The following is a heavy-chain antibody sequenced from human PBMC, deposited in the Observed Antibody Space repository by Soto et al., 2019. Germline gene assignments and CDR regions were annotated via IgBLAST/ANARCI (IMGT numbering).Heavy chain of an antibody. Sequence: EVQLVESGGGLVQPGGSLRLSCAASGFSFSNYWMHWVRQAPGKGLVWVSRITGDGSSTTYADSVKGRFTISRDNAKNTLYLQMNSLGVGDTAVYYCTRDNWGSCDYWGQGTLVTVSS. CDR2: ITGDGSST. CDR1: GFSFSNYW. D-gene: IGHD3-16*01. J-gene: IGHJ4*02. CDR3: TRDNWGSCDY. V-gene: IGHV3-74*01.